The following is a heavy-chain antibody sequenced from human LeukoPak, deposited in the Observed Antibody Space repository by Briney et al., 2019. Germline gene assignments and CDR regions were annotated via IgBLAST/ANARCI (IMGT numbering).Heavy chain of an antibody. CDR3: AKRTDASSYSGSDY. Sequence: QPGGSLRLSCAGFGFTFSNYAMSWVRQAPVKGLEWVSVITDDGGNTEYADSVRGRFTISRDNSRNTLYLQMNSLRAEDSAVYFCAKRTDASSYSGSDYWGQGTLVTVSS. CDR2: ITDDGGNT. V-gene: IGHV3-23*01. D-gene: IGHD3-22*01. CDR1: GFTFSNYA. J-gene: IGHJ4*02.